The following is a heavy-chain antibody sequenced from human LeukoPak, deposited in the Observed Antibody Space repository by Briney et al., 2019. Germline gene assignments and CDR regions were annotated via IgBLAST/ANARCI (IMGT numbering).Heavy chain of an antibody. Sequence: SETLSLTCTVSGGSISSYYWSWIRQPPGKGLEWIGTIFHSGSTYYNPSLKSRVTISVDTSKNHFSLKLNSVTAADTAVYYCARDSIVGALQVSPGDVWGKGTTVTVSS. CDR1: GGSISSYY. CDR3: ARDSIVGALQVSPGDV. D-gene: IGHD1-26*01. V-gene: IGHV4-39*02. J-gene: IGHJ6*04. CDR2: IFHSGST.